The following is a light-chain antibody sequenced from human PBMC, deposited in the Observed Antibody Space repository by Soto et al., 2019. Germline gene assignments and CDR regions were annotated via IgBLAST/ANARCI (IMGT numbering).Light chain of an antibody. CDR3: QKYNSAPCT. Sequence: DIQMTQSPSSLSASVGDRVTITCRASQGISDYLAWYQQKPGTVPKVLIYGASILQSGVPSRFSGSGSGTDLTLTISRLQPEDVATYYCQKYNSAPCTFGPGIKVDIK. V-gene: IGKV1-27*01. J-gene: IGKJ3*01. CDR1: QGISDY. CDR2: GAS.